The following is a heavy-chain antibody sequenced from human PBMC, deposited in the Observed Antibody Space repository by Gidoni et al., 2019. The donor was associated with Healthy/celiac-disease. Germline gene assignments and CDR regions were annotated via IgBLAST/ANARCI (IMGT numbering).Heavy chain of an antibody. CDR2: IIGSGGST. D-gene: IGHD3-22*01. J-gene: IGHJ6*02. Sequence: EVQLFESGGGLVQPGGSLRLSFSASGFPFSIYDMSWVRKAPGKGLEWVSDIIGSGGSTYYEDCVKGRLNISRDNYKNTLYLQMNSLRAEDTAVYYCARYYYDSSGYYFYYYYYGMDVWGQGTTVTVSS. CDR3: ARYYYDSSGYYFYYYYYGMDV. CDR1: GFPFSIYD. V-gene: IGHV3-23*01.